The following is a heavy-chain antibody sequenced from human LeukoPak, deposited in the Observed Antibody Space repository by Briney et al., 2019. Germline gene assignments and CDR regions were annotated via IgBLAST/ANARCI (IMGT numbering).Heavy chain of an antibody. V-gene: IGHV3-49*03. J-gene: IGHJ4*02. CDR1: GFTFGDYG. CDR3: TRDWWRLGFDY. CDR2: IRSKKVLGGAI. D-gene: IGHD2-21*02. Sequence: GGSLRLSCTAFGFTFGDYGLSWFRQAPGKGLEWIGFIRSKKVLGGAIEYAASVKGRLTFSRDDSKSIAYLQMNDLRTDDTAVYYCTRDWWRLGFDYWGQGTLVTVSS.